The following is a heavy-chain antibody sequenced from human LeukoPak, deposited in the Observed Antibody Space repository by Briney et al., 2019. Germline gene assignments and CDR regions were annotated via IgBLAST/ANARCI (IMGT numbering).Heavy chain of an antibody. Sequence: SETLSLTCTVSGGSISSYYWSWIRQPPGKGLEWIGYIHYSGSTNYNPSLKSRVTISVDTSKNQFSLKLSSVTAADTAVYYCARDPRVPSADAATPVWFDPWGQGTLVTVSS. V-gene: IGHV4-59*12. CDR3: ARDPRVPSADAATPVWFDP. J-gene: IGHJ5*02. CDR2: IHYSGST. CDR1: GGSISSYY. D-gene: IGHD2-15*01.